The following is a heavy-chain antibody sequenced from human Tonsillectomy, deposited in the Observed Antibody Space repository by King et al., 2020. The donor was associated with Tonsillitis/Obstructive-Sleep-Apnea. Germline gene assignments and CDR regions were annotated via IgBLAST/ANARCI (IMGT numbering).Heavy chain of an antibody. CDR3: VKDDSSGYYYVDY. Sequence: QLVQSGGGVVQPGRSLRLSCAASGCTFSSYGMHWVRQAPGKGLEWVALILYDGSNQYYADSVKGRFAISRDDSKNTLYLQMNSLRVEDTAVYYCVKDDSSGYYYVDYWGQGPLVTVSS. V-gene: IGHV3-30*18. J-gene: IGHJ4*02. CDR2: ILYDGSNQ. CDR1: GCTFSSYG. D-gene: IGHD3-22*01.